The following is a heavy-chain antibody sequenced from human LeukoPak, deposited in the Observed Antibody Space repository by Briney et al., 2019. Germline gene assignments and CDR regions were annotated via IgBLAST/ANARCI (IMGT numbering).Heavy chain of an antibody. CDR1: GFPFSSYG. V-gene: IGHV3-33*01. J-gene: IGHJ5*02. CDR3: ASRFRSGYIP. D-gene: IGHD3-22*01. CDR2: IWPDGSIK. Sequence: GGSLRLSCTASGFPFSSYGMHWVRQGPGKGLVWVTVIWPDGSIKYYADSVKGRFTVSRDNSKNTLYLQMNGLRAEDTAVYYCASRFRSGYIPWGQGTLVTVSS.